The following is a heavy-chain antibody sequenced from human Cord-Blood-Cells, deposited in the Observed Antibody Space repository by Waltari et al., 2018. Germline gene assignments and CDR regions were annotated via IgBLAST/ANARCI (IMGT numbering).Heavy chain of an antibody. CDR2: ISYDGSNK. J-gene: IGHJ4*02. Sequence: QVQLVESGGGVAQPGRSLSLSCAASGFPFRRYGMHWVRPAPATGLEWVAVISYDGSNKYYADSVKGRFTIARDNSKNTLYLQMNSLRAEDTAVYYCAKDQATYYDFWSGYYDYWGQGTLVTVSS. D-gene: IGHD3-3*01. V-gene: IGHV3-30*18. CDR3: AKDQATYYDFWSGYYDY. CDR1: GFPFRRYG.